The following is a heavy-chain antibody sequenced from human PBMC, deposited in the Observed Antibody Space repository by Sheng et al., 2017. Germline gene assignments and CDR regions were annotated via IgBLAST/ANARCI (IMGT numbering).Heavy chain of an antibody. V-gene: IGHV3-7*03. D-gene: IGHD2-15*01. CDR3: MTAGGY. Sequence: DVQVVEWGGDLVQPGGSLRLSCAVSGFTFNTHWMNWVRQAPGKGLEWVANIEPGGSEKYYVDSVEGRFTISRDNTKNQVYLQMGSLRADDTAVYFCMTAGGYWGQGTLVSVSS. CDR1: GFTFNTHW. J-gene: IGHJ4*02. CDR2: IEPGGSEK.